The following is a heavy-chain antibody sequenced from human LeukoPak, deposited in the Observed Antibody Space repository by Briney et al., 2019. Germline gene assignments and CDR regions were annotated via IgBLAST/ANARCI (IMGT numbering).Heavy chain of an antibody. CDR2: ISAYNGNT. CDR3: ARYSFLSSSCAY. D-gene: IGHD6-13*01. Sequence: ASVKVSCKASGYTFTSYGISWVRQAPGQGLEWMGWISAYNGNTNYVQNFQGRVTMTTDTSTTTAYMELRSLRSDDTAVYYCARYSFLSSSCAYWGQGTLVTVSS. J-gene: IGHJ4*02. V-gene: IGHV1-18*01. CDR1: GYTFTSYG.